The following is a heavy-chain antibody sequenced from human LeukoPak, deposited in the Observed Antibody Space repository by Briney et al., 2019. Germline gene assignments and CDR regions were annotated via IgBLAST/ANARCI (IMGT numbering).Heavy chain of an antibody. Sequence: SGTLSLTCTVSGGSISSSSYYWGWIRQPPGKGLEWIGSNYYSGSTYYNPSLKSRVTISVDTSKNQFSLKLSSVTAADTAVYYCARDQSLWFGDSNWFDPWGQGTLVTVSS. V-gene: IGHV4-39*07. CDR2: NYYSGST. D-gene: IGHD3-10*01. CDR1: GGSISSSSYY. J-gene: IGHJ5*02. CDR3: ARDQSLWFGDSNWFDP.